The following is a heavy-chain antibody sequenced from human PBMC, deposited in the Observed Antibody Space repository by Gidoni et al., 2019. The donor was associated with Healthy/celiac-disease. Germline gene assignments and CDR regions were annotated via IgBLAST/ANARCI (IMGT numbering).Heavy chain of an antibody. D-gene: IGHD4-17*01. J-gene: IGHJ1*01. V-gene: IGHV4-34*01. Sequence: QVQLQQWGAGLLKPSETLSLTCAVYGGSFSGYYWSWIRQPPGKGLEWIGEINHSGSTNYNPSLKSRVTISVDTSKNQFSLKLSSVTAADTAVYYCARSGLPHGGNRGYFQHWGQGTLVTVSS. CDR2: INHSGST. CDR1: GGSFSGYY. CDR3: ARSGLPHGGNRGYFQH.